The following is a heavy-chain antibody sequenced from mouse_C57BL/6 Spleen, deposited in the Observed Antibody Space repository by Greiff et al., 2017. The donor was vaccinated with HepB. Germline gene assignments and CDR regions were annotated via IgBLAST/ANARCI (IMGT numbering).Heavy chain of an antibody. CDR2: LDPEHGDT. D-gene: IGHD2-2*01. V-gene: IGHV14-4*01. CDR3: TLTRVTPRWYFDV. J-gene: IGHJ1*03. CDR1: GFNITDDY. Sequence: VQLQQSGAELVRPGASVKLSCTASGFNITDDYMHWVKQRPEQGLEWIGWLDPEHGDTEYASKFQGKATITADTSSNTAYLQLSSLTSEDTAVYYCTLTRVTPRWYFDVWGTGTTVTVSS.